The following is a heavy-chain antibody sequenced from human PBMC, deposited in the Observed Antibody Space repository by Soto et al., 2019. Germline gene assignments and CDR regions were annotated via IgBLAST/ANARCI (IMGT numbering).Heavy chain of an antibody. CDR1: GGSISSSSYY. CDR3: ARRPQVYYYDSSGYPKVED. Sequence: PSETLSLTCTVSGGSISSSSYYWGWIRQPPGKGLEWIGSIYYSGSTYYNPSLKSRVTISVDTSKNQFSLKLSSVTAADTAVYYCARRPQVYYYDSSGYPKVEDWGQGTLVTVS. D-gene: IGHD3-22*01. CDR2: IYYSGST. J-gene: IGHJ4*02. V-gene: IGHV4-39*01.